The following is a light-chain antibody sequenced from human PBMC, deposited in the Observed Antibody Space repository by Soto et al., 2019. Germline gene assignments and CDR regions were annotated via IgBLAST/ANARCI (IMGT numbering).Light chain of an antibody. J-gene: IGKJ5*01. CDR2: DAS. CDR1: QSVSYY. V-gene: IGKV3-11*01. Sequence: EIVLTQSPATLSLSPGERATLSCRASQSVSYYLAWYQQKPGQAPRLLIYDASNRATGIPGRFIGSGSGTDFTLTISSLEPEDFAVYYCQQRGGWPLTFGQGTRLEIK. CDR3: QQRGGWPLT.